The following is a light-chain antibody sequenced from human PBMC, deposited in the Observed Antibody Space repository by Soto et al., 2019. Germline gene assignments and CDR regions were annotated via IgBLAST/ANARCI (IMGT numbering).Light chain of an antibody. J-gene: IGLJ7*01. CDR2: EDN. CDR3: QSYDSSTPAV. CDR1: SGSIASNY. V-gene: IGLV6-57*04. Sequence: NFMLTQPHYVSESPGKTVTISCTRSSGSIASNYVQWYQQRPGSAPTTVIYEDNQRPSGVPDRFSGSIDSSSNSASLTISGLKTEDEADYYCQSYDSSTPAVFGGGTQLTVL.